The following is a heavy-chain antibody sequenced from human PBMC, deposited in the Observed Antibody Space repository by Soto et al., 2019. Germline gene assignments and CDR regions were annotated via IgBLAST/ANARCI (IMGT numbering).Heavy chain of an antibody. J-gene: IGHJ4*02. CDR2: IDPSDSQT. CDR3: ARQIYESDTGTNFQYGFDS. CDR1: GYSFAGYW. D-gene: IGHD2-8*01. V-gene: IGHV5-10-1*01. Sequence: PGESLKICCKGSGYSFAGYWIAWVRQKPGKGLEWMGRIDPSDSQTYYSPSFRGHVTISVTKSITTVFLQWSSLRASDTAMYYCARQIYESDTGTNFQYGFDSWGQGTTVTVSS.